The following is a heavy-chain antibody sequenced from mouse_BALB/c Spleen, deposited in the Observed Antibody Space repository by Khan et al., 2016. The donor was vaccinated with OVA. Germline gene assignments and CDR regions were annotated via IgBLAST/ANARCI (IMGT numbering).Heavy chain of an antibody. CDR2: IYPFNDDT. D-gene: IGHD1-1*01. J-gene: IGHJ3*01. V-gene: IGHV1S136*01. CDR1: GYTFTSYV. CDR3: TPFDTYYVSFAY. Sequence: EVQLQESGPELVKPGASVKMSCKASGYTFTSYVMHWVKQKPGLGLEWIGYIYPFNDDTNYNAKFKGKATLTSDSSSRTAFMELSSLTSENSAVYYSTPFDTYYVSFAYWGQGTLVTVSA.